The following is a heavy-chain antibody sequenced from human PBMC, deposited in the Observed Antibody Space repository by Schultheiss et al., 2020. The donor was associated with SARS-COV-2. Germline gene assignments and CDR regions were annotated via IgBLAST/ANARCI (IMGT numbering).Heavy chain of an antibody. J-gene: IGHJ4*02. V-gene: IGHV3-30-3*01. Sequence: SCAASGFSLSDHYMDWFRQAPGKGLEWVAVISYDGSNKYYADSVKGRFTISRDNSKNTLYLQMNSLRAEDTAVYYCASTVTTHDYWGQGTLVTVSS. D-gene: IGHD4-17*01. CDR2: ISYDGSNK. CDR3: ASTVTTHDY. CDR1: GFSLSDHY.